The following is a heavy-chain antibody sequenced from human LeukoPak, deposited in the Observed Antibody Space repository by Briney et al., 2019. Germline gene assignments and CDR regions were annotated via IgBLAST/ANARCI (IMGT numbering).Heavy chain of an antibody. CDR1: GGSVSSGSYY. D-gene: IGHD3-16*01. J-gene: IGHJ5*02. Sequence: PSETLSLTCTVSGGSVSSGSYYWSWIRQPPGKGLEWIGYIYYSGSTNYNPSLKSRVTISVDTSKNQFSLKLSSVTAADTAVYYCARDLGNAWGQGTLVTVSS. CDR2: IYYSGST. V-gene: IGHV4-61*01. CDR3: ARDLGNA.